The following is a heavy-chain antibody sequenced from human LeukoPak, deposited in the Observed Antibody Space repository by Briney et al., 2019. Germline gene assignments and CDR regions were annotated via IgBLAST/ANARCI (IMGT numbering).Heavy chain of an antibody. CDR1: GGSISTSSYY. Sequence: SETLSPTCTVSGGSISTSSYYWGWVRQPPGKGLEWIGEINHSGSTNYNPSLKSRVTISVDTSKNQFSLKLSSVTAADTAVYYCARSRYGDYVFPPLPFDYWGQGTLVTVSS. CDR3: ARSRYGDYVFPPLPFDY. CDR2: INHSGST. V-gene: IGHV4-39*07. J-gene: IGHJ4*02. D-gene: IGHD4-17*01.